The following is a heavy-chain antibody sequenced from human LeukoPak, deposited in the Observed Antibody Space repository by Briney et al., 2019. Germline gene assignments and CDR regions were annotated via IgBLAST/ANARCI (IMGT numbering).Heavy chain of an antibody. Sequence: SVKVSCKASGGTFSSYAISWVRQAPGQGLEWMGRIIPIFGTANYAQKFQGRVTITTDESTSTAYMKLSSLRSEDTAVYYCAREPRVRFLGWPLDYWGQGTPVTVSS. CDR3: AREPRVRFLGWPLDY. D-gene: IGHD3-3*01. J-gene: IGHJ4*02. CDR2: IIPIFGTA. V-gene: IGHV1-69*05. CDR1: GGTFSSYA.